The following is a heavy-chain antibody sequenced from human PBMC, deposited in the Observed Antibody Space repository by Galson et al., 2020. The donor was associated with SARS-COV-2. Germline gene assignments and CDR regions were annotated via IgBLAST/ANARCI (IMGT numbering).Heavy chain of an antibody. Sequence: GGSLRLSCAASGFTFSSYWMSWVRQAPGKGLEWVANIKQDGSEKYYVDSVKGRFTISRDNAKNSLYLQMNSLRAEDTAVYYCARGGYYDILTGYQWGQGTLVTVSS. CDR3: ARGGYYDILTGYQ. CDR2: IKQDGSEK. J-gene: IGHJ4*02. D-gene: IGHD3-9*01. V-gene: IGHV3-7*04. CDR1: GFTFSSYW.